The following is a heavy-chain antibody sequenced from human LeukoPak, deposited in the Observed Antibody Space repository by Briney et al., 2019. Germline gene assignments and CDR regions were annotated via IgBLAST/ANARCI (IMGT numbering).Heavy chain of an antibody. Sequence: GGSLRLSCAASGFTFSSYAMHWVRQAPGKGLEWVAVISYDGSNKYYADSVKGRFTISRDNSKNTLYLQMNSLRAEDTAVYYCARDQGGQQLAIDYWGQGTLVTVSS. J-gene: IGHJ4*02. CDR3: ARDQGGQQLAIDY. D-gene: IGHD6-13*01. CDR1: GFTFSSYA. V-gene: IGHV3-30-3*01. CDR2: ISYDGSNK.